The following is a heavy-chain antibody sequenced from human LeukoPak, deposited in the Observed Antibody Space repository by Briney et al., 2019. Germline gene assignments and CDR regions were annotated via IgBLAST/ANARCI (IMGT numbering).Heavy chain of an antibody. V-gene: IGHV1-18*01. CDR3: ARDQGWELLYYFDY. Sequence: ASVKVSCKASGYTLTSYGISWVRQAPGQGLEWMGWISAYNGNTRYAQKLQGRVTMTTDSSTSTAYMELRSLRSDDTAVYYCARDQGWELLYYFDYWGQGTLVTVSS. CDR2: ISAYNGNT. CDR1: GYTLTSYG. J-gene: IGHJ4*02. D-gene: IGHD4-23*01.